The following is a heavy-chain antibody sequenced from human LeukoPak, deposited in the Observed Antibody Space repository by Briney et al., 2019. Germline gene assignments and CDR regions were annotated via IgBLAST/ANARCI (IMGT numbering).Heavy chain of an antibody. V-gene: IGHV4-59*01. D-gene: IGHD1-1*01. CDR1: GGSISSDY. CDR2: IYDSGST. Sequence: PSETLSLTCTVSGGSISSDYWTWIRQSPGKGLEWIGYIYDSGSTNYNPSLKSRVTISVDTSKNQFSLKMTSVTAADTAVYYCARDLLADTTGTVDYWGQGTLVTVSS. J-gene: IGHJ4*02. CDR3: ARDLLADTTGTVDY.